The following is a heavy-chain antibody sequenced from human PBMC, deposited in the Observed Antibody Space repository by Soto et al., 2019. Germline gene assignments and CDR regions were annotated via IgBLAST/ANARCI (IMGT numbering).Heavy chain of an antibody. V-gene: IGHV1-18*01. J-gene: IGHJ6*02. Sequence: ASVKVSCKASGYTFTSYGISWVRPAPGQGLEWMGWISAYNGNTNYAQKLQGRVTMTTDTSTSTAYMELRSLRSDDTAVYYCARSYSSGWYDYYYGMDVWGQGTTVTVSS. CDR1: GYTFTSYG. CDR2: ISAYNGNT. D-gene: IGHD6-19*01. CDR3: ARSYSSGWYDYYYGMDV.